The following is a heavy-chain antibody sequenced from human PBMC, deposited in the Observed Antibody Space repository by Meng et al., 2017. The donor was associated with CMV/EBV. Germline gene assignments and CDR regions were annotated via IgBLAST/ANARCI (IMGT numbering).Heavy chain of an antibody. Sequence: ASVKVSCKASGYTFTSYGISWVRQAPGQGLEWMGWSSAYNGNTNYAQKLQGRVTMTTDTSTSTAYMELRSLRSDDTAVYYCARAPDGIPSIFGVVMGDYGMDVWGQGTTVTVSS. V-gene: IGHV1-18*01. J-gene: IGHJ6*02. CDR2: SSAYNGNT. D-gene: IGHD3-3*01. CDR3: ARAPDGIPSIFGVVMGDYGMDV. CDR1: GYTFTSYG.